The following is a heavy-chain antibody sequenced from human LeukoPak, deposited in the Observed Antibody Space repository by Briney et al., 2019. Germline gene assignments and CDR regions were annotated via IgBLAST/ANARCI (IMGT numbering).Heavy chain of an antibody. CDR1: GYTFTSYA. J-gene: IGHJ4*02. Sequence: ASVKVSCKASGYTFTSYAMHWVRQAPGQRLEWMGWINAGNGNTKYSQKFQGRVTITRDTSASTAYMELSSLRSEDTAVYYCARADYTYYYGSGSGRNDYWGQGTLVTVSP. D-gene: IGHD3-10*01. CDR2: INAGNGNT. CDR3: ARADYTYYYGSGSGRNDY. V-gene: IGHV1-3*01.